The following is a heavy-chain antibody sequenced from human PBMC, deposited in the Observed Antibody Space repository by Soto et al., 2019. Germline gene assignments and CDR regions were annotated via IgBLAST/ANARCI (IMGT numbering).Heavy chain of an antibody. Sequence: GASVKVSCKASGYTFSSYTISWVRQAPGQGLEWMGRIIPILGIANYAQKFQGRVTITADKSTSTAYMELSSLRSEDTAVYYCARGGLVLVPTTVNSDYYYYAMDVWGQGTTVTVS. CDR1: GYTFSSYT. J-gene: IGHJ6*02. V-gene: IGHV1-69*02. CDR3: ARGGLVLVPTTVNSDYYYYAMDV. D-gene: IGHD2-2*01. CDR2: IIPILGIA.